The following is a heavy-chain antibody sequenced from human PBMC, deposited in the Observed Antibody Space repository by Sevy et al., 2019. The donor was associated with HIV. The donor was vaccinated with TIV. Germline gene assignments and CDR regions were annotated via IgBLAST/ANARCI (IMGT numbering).Heavy chain of an antibody. J-gene: IGHJ5*02. V-gene: IGHV4-59*01. CDR1: GGSISSYY. CDR2: IYYSGST. Sequence: SESLSLTCTVSGGSISSYYWSWIRQPPGKGLEWIGYIYYSGSTNYNPSLKSRVTIPVDTSKNQFSLKLSSVTAADTAVYYCAREFPRGGSGSYYNRAFDPWGQGTLVTVSS. D-gene: IGHD3-10*01. CDR3: AREFPRGGSGSYYNRAFDP.